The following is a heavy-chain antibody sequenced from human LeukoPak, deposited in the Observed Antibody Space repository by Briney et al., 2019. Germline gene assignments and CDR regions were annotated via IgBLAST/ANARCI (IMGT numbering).Heavy chain of an antibody. V-gene: IGHV3-74*01. Sequence: PGGSLRLSCAASGFTFSSYWMHWVRQAPGKGLVWVSRIYSDGSSTRYADSVTGRFSISRDNAENTLFLQMNSLRAEDTAVYYCAREWGGSSGPSWFDPWGQGTLVTVSS. CDR1: GFTFSSYW. D-gene: IGHD3-22*01. CDR3: AREWGGSSGPSWFDP. J-gene: IGHJ5*02. CDR2: IYSDGSST.